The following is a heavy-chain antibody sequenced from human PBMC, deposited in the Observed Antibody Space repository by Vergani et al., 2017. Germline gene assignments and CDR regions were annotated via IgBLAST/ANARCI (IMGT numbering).Heavy chain of an antibody. CDR3: ARGARYSGYSYGL. D-gene: IGHD5-18*01. J-gene: IGHJ4*02. Sequence: QVQLQESGPGLLKPSETLSLTCAVYGGSFSGYYWSWIRQPPGKGLEWIGEINHSGSTNYNPSLKSRVTISVGTSKNQFSLKLSSVTAADTAVYYCARGARYSGYSYGLWGQGTLVTVSS. CDR2: INHSGST. V-gene: IGHV4-34*01. CDR1: GGSFSGYY.